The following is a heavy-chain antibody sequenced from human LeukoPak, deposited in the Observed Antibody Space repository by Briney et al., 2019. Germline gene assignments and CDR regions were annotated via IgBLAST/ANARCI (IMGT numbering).Heavy chain of an antibody. V-gene: IGHV3-23*01. CDR2: IISRDSST. D-gene: IGHD6-13*01. CDR1: GFTFSSYT. J-gene: IGHJ4*02. Sequence: GGSLRLSCAASGFTFSSYTMSWVRQAPGKGLEWVSIIISRDSSTYYADSVKGRFTISRDNSRNMLYLQVNNLRVEDTAVYYCARRAAEFWGQGTLVTVSS. CDR3: ARRAAEF.